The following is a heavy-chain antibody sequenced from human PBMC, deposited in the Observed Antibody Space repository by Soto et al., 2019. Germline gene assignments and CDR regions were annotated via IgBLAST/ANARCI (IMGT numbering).Heavy chain of an antibody. Sequence: QVQLVESGGGVVQPGRSLRLSCAASGFTFSSYGMHWVRQAPGKGLEWVAVIWYDGSNKYYADSVKGRFTISRDNSKNTLYLQMNSLRAEDTAVYYCARWVEVHDYFDYWGQGTLVTVSS. J-gene: IGHJ4*02. CDR3: ARWVEVHDYFDY. CDR2: IWYDGSNK. D-gene: IGHD1-1*01. CDR1: GFTFSSYG. V-gene: IGHV3-33*01.